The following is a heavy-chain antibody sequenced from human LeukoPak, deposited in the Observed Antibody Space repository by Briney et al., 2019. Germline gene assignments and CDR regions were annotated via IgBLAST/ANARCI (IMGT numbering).Heavy chain of an antibody. CDR1: GFTFSSYT. J-gene: IGHJ4*02. Sequence: GGSLRLSCAASGFTFSSYTMTWVRQAPGKGLEWVSYISSSSSTIYYADSVKGQFTISRDNAKNSLYLQMNSLRAEDTAVYYCAKATYYDFWSGYGGRFDYWGQGTLVTVSS. D-gene: IGHD3-3*01. CDR2: ISSSSSTI. V-gene: IGHV3-48*01. CDR3: AKATYYDFWSGYGGRFDY.